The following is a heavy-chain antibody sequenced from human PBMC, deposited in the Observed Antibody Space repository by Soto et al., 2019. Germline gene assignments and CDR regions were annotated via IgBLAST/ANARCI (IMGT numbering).Heavy chain of an antibody. V-gene: IGHV3-23*01. CDR1: GFTFSNYA. Sequence: EVQLLDSGGGLEQPGGSLRLSCEASGFTFSNYAMSWVRQAPGKGLEWASGVGGRGDSTYYADSVKGRFTISRDNSKDTLYLQMNSLRAEDTAVYYCAKSPLGYCSGGSCYPPHYFDYWGQGTLVTVSS. D-gene: IGHD2-15*01. J-gene: IGHJ4*02. CDR3: AKSPLGYCSGGSCYPPHYFDY. CDR2: VGGRGDST.